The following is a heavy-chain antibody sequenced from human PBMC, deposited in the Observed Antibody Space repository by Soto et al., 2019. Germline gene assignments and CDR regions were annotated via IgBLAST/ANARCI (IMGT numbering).Heavy chain of an antibody. J-gene: IGHJ6*01. CDR3: ARVGNDDRSGYPNGHYYYGMDV. CDR2: IIPIFGTA. Sequence: SVKVSFKSSGGPFSSYAISLVRQAAGQGLEWMGGIIPIFGTANYAQKFQGRVTITADESTSTAYMELSSLRSEDTAVYYCARVGNDDRSGYPNGHYYYGMDVWGQGTPVTVSS. D-gene: IGHD3-22*01. CDR1: GGPFSSYA. V-gene: IGHV1-69*13.